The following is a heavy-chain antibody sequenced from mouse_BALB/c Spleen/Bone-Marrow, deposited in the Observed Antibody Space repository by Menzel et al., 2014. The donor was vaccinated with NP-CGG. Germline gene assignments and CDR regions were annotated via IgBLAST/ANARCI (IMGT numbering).Heavy chain of an antibody. V-gene: IGHV5-17*02. CDR3: ARKGAMITHYYAMDY. CDR2: ISNGSSTI. J-gene: IGHJ4*01. Sequence: VQLKESGGGLVQPGGSRKLSCAASGFTFSSFGMHWVRQAPEKGLEWVAYISNGSSTIYYADTVKGRFTISRDNPKNTLFLQTTSLRSEDTAMYYCARKGAMITHYYAMDYWGQGTSVTVSS. CDR1: GFTFSSFG. D-gene: IGHD2-4*01.